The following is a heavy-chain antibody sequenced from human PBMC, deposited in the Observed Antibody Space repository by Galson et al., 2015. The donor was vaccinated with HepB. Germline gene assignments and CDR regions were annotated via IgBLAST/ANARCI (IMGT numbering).Heavy chain of an antibody. V-gene: IGHV3-9*01. CDR1: GFTFDDYA. CDR3: AKLCTNGVCYNPPDDAFDI. J-gene: IGHJ3*02. CDR2: ISWNSGSI. Sequence: SLRLSCAASGFTFDDYAMHWVRQAPGKGLEWVSGISWNSGSIGYADSVKGRFTISRDNSKNTLYLQMNSLRAEDTAVYYCAKLCTNGVCYNPPDDAFDIWGQGTMVTVSS. D-gene: IGHD2-8*01.